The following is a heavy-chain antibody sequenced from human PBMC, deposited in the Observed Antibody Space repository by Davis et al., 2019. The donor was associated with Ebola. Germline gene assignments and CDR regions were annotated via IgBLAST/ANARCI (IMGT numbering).Heavy chain of an antibody. J-gene: IGHJ5*02. CDR3: ARGEPRYYYDSSGYYSASPGWFDP. CDR2: VNQDGSQT. Sequence: GGSLRLSCAASGFSFRVYWMSWVRQAPGKGLEWVATVNQDGSQTYYVPSVKGRFTMSRDDAKNSLYLQMNNLRVDDTAVYYCARGEPRYYYDSSGYYSASPGWFDPWGQGTLVTVSS. D-gene: IGHD3-22*01. V-gene: IGHV3-7*03. CDR1: GFSFRVYW.